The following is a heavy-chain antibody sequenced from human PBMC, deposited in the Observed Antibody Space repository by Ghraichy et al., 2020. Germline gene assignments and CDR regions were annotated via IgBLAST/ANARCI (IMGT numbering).Heavy chain of an antibody. J-gene: IGHJ6*02. CDR2: INSDGSST. CDR3: ARSLYCSSTSCYYHYYYGMDV. Sequence: GESLNISCAASGFTFSSYWMHWVRQAPGKGLVWVSRINSDGSSTSYADSVKGRFTISRDNAKNTLYLQMNSLRAEDTAVYYCARSLYCSSTSCYYHYYYGMDVWGQGTTVTVSS. D-gene: IGHD2-2*01. CDR1: GFTFSSYW. V-gene: IGHV3-74*01.